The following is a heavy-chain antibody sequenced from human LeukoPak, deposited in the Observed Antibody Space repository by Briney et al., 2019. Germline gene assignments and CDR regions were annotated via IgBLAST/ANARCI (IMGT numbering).Heavy chain of an antibody. CDR2: IKYNGDT. V-gene: IGHV4-31*03. J-gene: IGHJ4*02. D-gene: IGHD3/OR15-3a*01. Sequence: SETLSLTCTVSGDSISSGGFYWSWIPQRSGKGLEWVAYIKYNGDTFYNPSRKSRLTISRDTSKNLFSLILTSVTAADSALYFCARGTLLNYFDYWGQGALVTVSS. CDR3: ARGTLLNYFDY. CDR1: GDSISSGGFY.